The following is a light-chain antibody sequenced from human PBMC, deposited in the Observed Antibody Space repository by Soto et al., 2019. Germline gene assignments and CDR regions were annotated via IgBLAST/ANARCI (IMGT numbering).Light chain of an antibody. CDR3: QQANSFPFT. Sequence: DIQMTQSPSSVSASVGDRVTITCRASQGIDTWLAWFQQKPGEAPRLLVYDTSSLQSGVLSRFSGSRSGTLFTLTISSLQPEDFATYFCQQANSFPFTFGPGTKVDIK. V-gene: IGKV1D-12*01. CDR1: QGIDTW. CDR2: DTS. J-gene: IGKJ3*01.